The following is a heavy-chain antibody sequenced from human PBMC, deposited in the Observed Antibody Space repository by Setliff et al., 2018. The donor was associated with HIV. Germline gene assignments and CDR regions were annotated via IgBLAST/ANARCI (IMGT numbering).Heavy chain of an antibody. CDR3: ARATLEYTYGPGY. Sequence: ASVKVSCKASGYTLTDYYVQWVRQATGQGLEWMGWMNPNSGNTGYAQKFQGRVTMTRNTSISTAYMELSSLRSEDTAVYYCARATLEYTYGPGYWGQGTLVTVS. CDR1: GYTLTDYY. J-gene: IGHJ4*02. D-gene: IGHD5-18*01. V-gene: IGHV1-8*02. CDR2: MNPNSGNT.